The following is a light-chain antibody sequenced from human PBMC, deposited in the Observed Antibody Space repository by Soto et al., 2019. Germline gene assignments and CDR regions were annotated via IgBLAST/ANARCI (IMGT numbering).Light chain of an antibody. Sequence: QSAPTQPPSASGSPGQSVTFSCTGTSSDVGGYNYVSWYQQYPGKAPKLMIYEVYKRPSGVPDRFSGSKSGNTATLTVSGLQPEDEADYYCSAYAGSSTWVFGGGTKLTVL. CDR1: SSDVGGYNY. CDR2: EVY. J-gene: IGLJ2*01. CDR3: SAYAGSSTWV. V-gene: IGLV2-8*01.